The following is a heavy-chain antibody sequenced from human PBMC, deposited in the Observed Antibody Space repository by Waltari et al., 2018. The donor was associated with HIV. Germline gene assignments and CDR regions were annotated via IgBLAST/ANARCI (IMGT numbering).Heavy chain of an antibody. J-gene: IGHJ6*02. V-gene: IGHV1-18*01. D-gene: IGHD1-20*01. CDR1: DYPFITLC. CDR3: ARDAVTQYNWNDGCYSYYCMDV. CDR2: ITAYNGNI. Sequence: QVQLVQSGGELNKPGDYVRVSCKAFDYPFITLCINLVGQAPGQGPEGMGWITAYNGNIHYAQKCQGRLTMTTDTSTSTAYMELRSLRSDDTAVYYCARDAVTQYNWNDGCYSYYCMDVCGQGTTVTVSS.